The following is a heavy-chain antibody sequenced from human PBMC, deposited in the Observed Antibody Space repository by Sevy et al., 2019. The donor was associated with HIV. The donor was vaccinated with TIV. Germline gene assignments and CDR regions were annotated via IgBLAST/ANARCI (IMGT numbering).Heavy chain of an antibody. CDR2: ITWNSGSI. V-gene: IGHV3-9*01. J-gene: IGHJ3*02. CDR3: GRGITGTNDALDI. CDR1: GFTFDDYA. Sequence: GGSLRLSCAASGFTFDDYAMHWVRQAPGKGLEWVSGITWNSGSIGYADSVKGRFTISRDNAKNSLYLQINNLKAEDTSLYYCGRGITGTNDALDIWGQGTMVTVSS. D-gene: IGHD1-20*01.